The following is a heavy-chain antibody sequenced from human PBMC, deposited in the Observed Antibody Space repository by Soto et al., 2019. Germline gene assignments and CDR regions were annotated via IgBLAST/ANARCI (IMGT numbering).Heavy chain of an antibody. CDR3: ATDEYFGSEIYFYYYGMDV. D-gene: IGHD3-10*01. J-gene: IGHJ6*02. CDR1: GGSISIGGYF. Sequence: QVQLQESGPGLVKPSQTLSLTCTVSGGSISIGGYFWSWIRQYPGKGLEWIGHIYYNGSTYYNPSHKSRVTISIDTSKNQFSLRLTSVTAADTAVYYCATDEYFGSEIYFYYYGMDVWGQGTTVTVSS. V-gene: IGHV4-31*03. CDR2: IYYNGST.